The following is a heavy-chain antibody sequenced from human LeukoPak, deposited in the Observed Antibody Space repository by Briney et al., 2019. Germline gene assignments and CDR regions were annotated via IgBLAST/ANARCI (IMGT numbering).Heavy chain of an antibody. V-gene: IGHV2-5*01. CDR3: AHRYCSGGRCYYYYGVDV. J-gene: IGHJ6*01. Sequence: SGPTLVNPTQSLTLTYTFSGFSLSTSGVGVGWIRQPPGKALEWLALIFWNDEKRYSPSLNGRLTITKDTSQNQVVLTMTNMDPVDTATYYCAHRYCSGGRCYYYYGVDVWGQGTTVTVSS. CDR1: GFSLSTSGVG. D-gene: IGHD2-15*01. CDR2: IFWNDEK.